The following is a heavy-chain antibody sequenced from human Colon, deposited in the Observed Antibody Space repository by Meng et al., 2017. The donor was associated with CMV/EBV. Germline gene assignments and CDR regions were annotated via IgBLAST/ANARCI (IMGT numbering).Heavy chain of an antibody. CDR1: GYFISSGYY. V-gene: IGHV4-38-2*02. CDR3: ARQFDLWSGLNFDY. CDR2: IYHSGST. Sequence: GSLRLSCTVSGYFISSGYYWGWIRQPPGKGLEWIGSIYHSGSTYYNPSLKSRVTISVDTSKNQFSLKLSSVTAADTAVYYCARQFDLWSGLNFDYWGQGTLVTVSS. D-gene: IGHD3-3*01. J-gene: IGHJ4*02.